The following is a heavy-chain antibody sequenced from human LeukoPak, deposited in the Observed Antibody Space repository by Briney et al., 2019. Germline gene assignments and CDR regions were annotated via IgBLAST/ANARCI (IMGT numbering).Heavy chain of an antibody. D-gene: IGHD6-19*01. CDR3: ARELRLVRAYFDY. CDR2: ISYDGSNK. Sequence: PGGSLRLSCAASGFTFSSYAMHWVRQAPGKGLEWVAVISYDGSNKYYADSVKGRFTISRDNSKNTLYLQMNSLRAEDTAVYYCARELRLVRAYFDYWGQGTLVTVSS. CDR1: GFTFSSYA. V-gene: IGHV3-30-3*01. J-gene: IGHJ4*02.